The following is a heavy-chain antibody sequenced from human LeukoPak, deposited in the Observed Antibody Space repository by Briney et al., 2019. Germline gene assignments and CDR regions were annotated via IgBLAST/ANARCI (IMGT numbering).Heavy chain of an antibody. J-gene: IGHJ4*02. Sequence: GASVKVSCKASGYTFTGYYMHWVRQAPGQGLEWMGWINPNSGGTNYAQKFQGRVTMTRDTSISTAYMELSRLRSDDTAVYYCARARSLGILYYFDYWGQGTLVTVSS. D-gene: IGHD1-26*01. CDR3: ARARSLGILYYFDY. CDR1: GYTFTGYY. V-gene: IGHV1-2*02. CDR2: INPNSGGT.